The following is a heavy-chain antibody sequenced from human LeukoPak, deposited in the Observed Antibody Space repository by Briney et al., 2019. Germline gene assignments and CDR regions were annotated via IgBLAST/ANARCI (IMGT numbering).Heavy chain of an antibody. CDR2: ISSSSSTI. CDR3: ARDGSGTVDAFDI. J-gene: IGHJ3*02. Sequence: GGSLRLSCAASGFTFSSYSMNWVRQAPGKGLEWVSYISSSSSTIYYADSVKGRFTISRDNAKKSLYLQMNSLRAEDTAVYYCARDGSGTVDAFDIWGQGTMVTVSS. D-gene: IGHD3-10*01. CDR1: GFTFSSYS. V-gene: IGHV3-48*01.